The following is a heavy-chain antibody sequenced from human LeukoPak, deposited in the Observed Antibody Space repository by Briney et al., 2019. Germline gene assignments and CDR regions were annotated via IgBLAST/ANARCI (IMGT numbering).Heavy chain of an antibody. J-gene: IGHJ4*02. Sequence: ASVKVSCKASGYTFTGYYVHWVRQAPGQGLEWMGWINPNSGGTNYAQKFQGWVTMTRDTSISTAYMELSRLRSDDTAVYYCARVGSSWYDAYDYWGQGTLVTVSS. D-gene: IGHD6-13*01. V-gene: IGHV1-2*04. CDR1: GYTFTGYY. CDR3: ARVGSSWYDAYDY. CDR2: INPNSGGT.